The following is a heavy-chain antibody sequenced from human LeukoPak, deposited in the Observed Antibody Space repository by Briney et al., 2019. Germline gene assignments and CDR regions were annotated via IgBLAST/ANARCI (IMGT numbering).Heavy chain of an antibody. CDR3: ARIQDGMDV. CDR1: GGSFSGYY. J-gene: IGHJ6*02. Sequence: TLSLTCAVYGGSFSGYYWSWIRQPPGKALEWLARIDWDDDKYYSTSLKTRLTISKDTSKNQVVLTMTNMDPVDTATYYCARIQDGMDVWGQGTTVTVSS. CDR2: IDWDDDK. V-gene: IGHV2-70*11.